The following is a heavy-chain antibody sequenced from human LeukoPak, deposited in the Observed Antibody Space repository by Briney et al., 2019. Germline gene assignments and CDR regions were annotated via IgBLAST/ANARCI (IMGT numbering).Heavy chain of an antibody. V-gene: IGHV4-4*02. Sequence: SETLSLTCTVSGGSFTSSNWWTWVRQPPGKGLEWIGSIYYSGSTYYNPSLKSRVTISVDTSKNQFSLKLSSVTAADTAVYYCARDQYSSSWYVVDAFDIWGQGTMVTVSS. CDR3: ARDQYSSSWYVVDAFDI. CDR2: IYYSGST. CDR1: GGSFTSSNW. J-gene: IGHJ3*02. D-gene: IGHD6-13*01.